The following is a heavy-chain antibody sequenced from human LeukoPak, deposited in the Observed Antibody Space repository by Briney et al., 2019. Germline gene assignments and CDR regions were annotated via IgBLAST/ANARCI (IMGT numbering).Heavy chain of an antibody. J-gene: IGHJ4*02. CDR2: IRDSGSST. Sequence: GGALRLSCAASGFTFSSYAMSWVRQAPGKGLEWVSAIRDSGSSTHYADSVKGRFTTSRDNSKNTLFLQMNSLRAEDTAIYYCAKYGPQDSGSSHFDYWGQGALVTVSS. V-gene: IGHV3-23*01. D-gene: IGHD1-26*01. CDR1: GFTFSSYA. CDR3: AKYGPQDSGSSHFDY.